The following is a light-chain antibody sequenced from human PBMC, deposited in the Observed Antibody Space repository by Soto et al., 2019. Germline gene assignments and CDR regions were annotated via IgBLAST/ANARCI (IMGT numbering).Light chain of an antibody. Sequence: DIVMTQSPDSLAVSLGERATINCKSSQSVLYSSNNKNYLAWYQQKPGQPTKLLIYWASTRESGVPDRFSGSGSGTHFTLTISSLQAEDVAVHYCQQYYSTPLYTFGQGSKLEIK. CDR3: QQYYSTPLYT. CDR1: QSVLYSSNNKNY. V-gene: IGKV4-1*01. CDR2: WAS. J-gene: IGKJ2*01.